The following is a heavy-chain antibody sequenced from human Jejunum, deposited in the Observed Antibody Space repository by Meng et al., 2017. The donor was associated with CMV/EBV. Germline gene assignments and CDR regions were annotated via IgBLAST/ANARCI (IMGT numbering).Heavy chain of an antibody. CDR1: GFRLRGYV. Sequence: ASGFRLRGYVMHWVRQAPGKGLEWVSSIGWNSGDIGYGDSVKGRFTISRDDAENSVYLQMDSLRAEDTALYYCARDMGDYHHAFDTWGQGTMVTVSS. J-gene: IGHJ3*02. CDR3: ARDMGDYHHAFDT. D-gene: IGHD1-26*01. V-gene: IGHV3-9*01. CDR2: IGWNSGDI.